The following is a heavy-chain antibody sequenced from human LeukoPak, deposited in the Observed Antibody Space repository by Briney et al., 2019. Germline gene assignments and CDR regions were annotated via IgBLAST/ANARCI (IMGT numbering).Heavy chain of an antibody. CDR2: IYHSGST. CDR1: GYSISSGYY. Sequence: SETLSLTCTVSGYSISSGYYWGWIRQPPGKGLEWIGSIYHSGSTYYNPSLKSRVTISVDMSKNQFSLKLSSVTAADTAVYYCARDSGCSSTSCYANWFDPWGQGTLVTVSS. V-gene: IGHV4-38-2*02. D-gene: IGHD2-2*01. CDR3: ARDSGCSSTSCYANWFDP. J-gene: IGHJ5*02.